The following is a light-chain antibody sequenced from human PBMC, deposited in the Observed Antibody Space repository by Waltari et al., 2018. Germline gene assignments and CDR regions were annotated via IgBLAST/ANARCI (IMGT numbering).Light chain of an antibody. CDR1: TSAVGLYNY. CDR3: DSYAGSSSWV. J-gene: IGLJ3*02. Sequence: QSALTQPASVSGAPGQSITISSTGPTSAVGLYNYVSWYQQHPGKAPKLMIYDVRGRPSGVSNRFSGSKAGNTASLTISGLQADDEADYYCDSYAGSSSWVFGGGTKLTVL. CDR2: DVR. V-gene: IGLV2-14*01.